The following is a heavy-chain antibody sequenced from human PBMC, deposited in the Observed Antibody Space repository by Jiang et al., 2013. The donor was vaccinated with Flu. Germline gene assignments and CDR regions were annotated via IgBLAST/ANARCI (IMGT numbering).Heavy chain of an antibody. CDR1: GFTFSSYG. D-gene: IGHD3-3*01. CDR2: ITASGSYI. Sequence: GLVKPGGSLRLSCEASGFTFSSYGMDWFRQAPGKGPEWVSSITASGSYIYYADSVRGRFTFARDNAKNSLSLQMNSLRGDDTAVYYCARNFGSDFPVADVWGKGTTVIVSS. V-gene: IGHV3-21*01. J-gene: IGHJ6*03. CDR3: ARNFGSDFPVADV.